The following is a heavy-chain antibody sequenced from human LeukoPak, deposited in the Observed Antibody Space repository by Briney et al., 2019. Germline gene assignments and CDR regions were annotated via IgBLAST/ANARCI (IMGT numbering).Heavy chain of an antibody. CDR3: ARWYYYDSSGLDI. D-gene: IGHD3-22*01. J-gene: IGHJ3*02. CDR1: GSTFDDYG. Sequence: SGGSLRLSCAASGSTFDDYGMSWVRHAPGKGLEWVSGINWNGGSTGYADSVKGRFTISRDNAKNSLYLQMNSLRAEDTALYYCARWYYYDSSGLDIWGQGTMVTVSS. V-gene: IGHV3-20*04. CDR2: INWNGGST.